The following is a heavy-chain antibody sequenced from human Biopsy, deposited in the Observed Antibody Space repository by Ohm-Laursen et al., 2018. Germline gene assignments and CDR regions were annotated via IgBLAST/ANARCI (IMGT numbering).Heavy chain of an antibody. J-gene: IGHJ4*02. D-gene: IGHD1-1*01. CDR3: AADINVWNVNY. CDR1: GYTLTELS. V-gene: IGHV1-24*01. Sequence: ASVKVSCKVSGYTLTELSMLWVRQAPGKGLERMGGFAPENGKTVYAQNFQARVSMTEDTSTDTAYMELRSLRSENTAVYYCAADINVWNVNYWGQGTQVTVSS. CDR2: FAPENGKT.